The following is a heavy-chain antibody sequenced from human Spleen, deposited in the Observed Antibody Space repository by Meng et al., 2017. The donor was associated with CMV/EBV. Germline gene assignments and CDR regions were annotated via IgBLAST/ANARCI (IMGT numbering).Heavy chain of an antibody. CDR1: GYTFSSYD. CDR3: ARDRTGDCSSTSCYNFYYYYGMDV. Sequence: ASVKVSCKASGYTFSSYDVNWVRQATGQGLEWMGWMNPSSGNTAYAQKFQGRVTVTRSTSISTAYMELSSLRSEDTAVYYCARDRTGDCSSTSCYNFYYYYGMDVWGQGTTVTVSS. J-gene: IGHJ6*02. V-gene: IGHV1-8*03. CDR2: MNPSSGNT. D-gene: IGHD2-2*02.